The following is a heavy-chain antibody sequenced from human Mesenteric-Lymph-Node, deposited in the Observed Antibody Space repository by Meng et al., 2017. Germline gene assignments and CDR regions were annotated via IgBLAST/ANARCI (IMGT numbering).Heavy chain of an antibody. Sequence: SETLSLTCTVYGGSFSGYYWSWIRQPPGKGLEWIGEINHSGSTNYNPSLKSRVTISVDTSKNQFSLKLSSVTAADTAVYYCARDTRYGMDVWGQGTTVTVSS. V-gene: IGHV4-34*01. CDR2: INHSGST. J-gene: IGHJ6*02. CDR1: GGSFSGYY. CDR3: ARDTRYGMDV.